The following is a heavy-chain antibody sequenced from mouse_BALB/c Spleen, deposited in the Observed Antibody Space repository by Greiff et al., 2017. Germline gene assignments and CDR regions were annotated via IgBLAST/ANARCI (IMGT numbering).Heavy chain of an antibody. Sequence: LVKTGASVKISCKASGYSFTGYYMHWVKQSHGKSLEWIGYISCYNGATSYNQKFKGKATFTVDTSSSTAYMQFNSLTSEDSAVYYCAREGYYGSSYEYYAMDYWGQGTSVTVSS. V-gene: IGHV1S34*01. CDR3: AREGYYGSSYEYYAMDY. CDR1: GYSFTGYY. D-gene: IGHD1-1*01. CDR2: ISCYNGAT. J-gene: IGHJ4*01.